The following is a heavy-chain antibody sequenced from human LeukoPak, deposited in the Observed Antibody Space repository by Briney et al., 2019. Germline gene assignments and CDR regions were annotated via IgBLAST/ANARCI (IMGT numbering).Heavy chain of an antibody. CDR2: IYRSGGA. J-gene: IGHJ4*02. CDR1: HYSISSGYS. D-gene: IGHD3-3*01. V-gene: IGHV4-38-2*01. CDR3: ARRTDIWSGYSLYYFDY. Sequence: SETLSLTCAVSHYSISSGYSWGWIRQPPEKGLEWIGRIYRSGGASYDPSLKSRVTISVDAAKNQFYLRLSSVPAADTAVYYRARRTDIWSGYSLYYFDYWGQGTLVTVSS.